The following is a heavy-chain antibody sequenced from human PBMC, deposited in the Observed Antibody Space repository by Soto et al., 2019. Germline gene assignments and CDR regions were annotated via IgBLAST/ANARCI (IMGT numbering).Heavy chain of an antibody. J-gene: IGHJ4*02. CDR2: ISAYKGNT. Sequence: QVQLVQSGAEVKKPGASVRVSCKASGFTFTNYGISWVRQAPGQGREWMGWISAYKGNTNYAQKFQGRVTMTTDTSTSTAYMELRSLRSDDTAVYYCASRSGQLPYYFDYWGQGTLVTVSS. D-gene: IGHD6-6*01. CDR1: GFTFTNYG. V-gene: IGHV1-18*01. CDR3: ASRSGQLPYYFDY.